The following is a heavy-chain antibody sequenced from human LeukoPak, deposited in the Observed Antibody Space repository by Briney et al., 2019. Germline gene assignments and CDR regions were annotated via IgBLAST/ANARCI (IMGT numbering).Heavy chain of an antibody. CDR1: GYTFTSYY. D-gene: IGHD4-23*01. J-gene: IGHJ4*02. Sequence: ASVKVSCKASGYTFTSYYIHWVRQAPEQGREWLGVINPGGGRTTYAQEFQGRVTMTRDTSTSTVYMELSSLRSEDTAVYYCARAPTVVTPEGLDYWGQGTLVTVSS. V-gene: IGHV1-46*01. CDR2: INPGGGRT. CDR3: ARAPTVVTPEGLDY.